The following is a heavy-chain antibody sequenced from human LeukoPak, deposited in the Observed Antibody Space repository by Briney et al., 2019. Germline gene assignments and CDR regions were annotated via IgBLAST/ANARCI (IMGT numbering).Heavy chain of an antibody. CDR2: IGSSGSTV. V-gene: IGHV3-48*03. D-gene: IGHD2/OR15-2a*01. J-gene: IGHJ4*02. CDR1: GFTFSAYE. CDR3: ARISVVTTFRSPKYYFDY. Sequence: GGSLRLSCAASGFTFSAYEMNWVRQAPGKGLEWVSYIGSSGSTVYYADSVKGRFTISRDNAKNSLYMQMNSLRAEDTAVYYCARISVVTTFRSPKYYFDYWGQGALVTVSS.